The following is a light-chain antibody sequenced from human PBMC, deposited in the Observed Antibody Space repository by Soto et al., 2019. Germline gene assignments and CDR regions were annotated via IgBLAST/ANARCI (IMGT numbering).Light chain of an antibody. CDR2: GAS. Sequence: DIQITQSPSSLSSSVVDTVTITCRASQNIDMYLNWYQQKPGKAPRVLISGASNLQSGVPSRFSGSGSGTDFTLTISSLQSEDFASYFCQHTFNSPPWTFGQGTKVDIK. J-gene: IGKJ1*01. V-gene: IGKV1-39*01. CDR3: QHTFNSPPWT. CDR1: QNIDMY.